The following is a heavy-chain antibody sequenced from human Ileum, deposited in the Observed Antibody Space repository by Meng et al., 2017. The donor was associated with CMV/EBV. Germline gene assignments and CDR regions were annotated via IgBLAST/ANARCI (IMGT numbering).Heavy chain of an antibody. V-gene: IGHV3-23*01. CDR2: ISGSGGST. J-gene: IGHJ4*02. Sequence: GESLKISCTASGFTFSNYAMSWVRQAPGKGLEWVSSISGSGGSTYYADSVKGRFTISRDNSKNTLFLQMNSLRAEDTAVYYCAKVWSYSGYDGAPDYWGQGTLVTVSS. D-gene: IGHD5-12*01. CDR3: AKVWSYSGYDGAPDY. CDR1: GFTFSNYA.